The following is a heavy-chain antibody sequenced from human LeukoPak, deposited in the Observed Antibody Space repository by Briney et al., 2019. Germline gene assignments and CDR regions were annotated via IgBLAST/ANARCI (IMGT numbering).Heavy chain of an antibody. V-gene: IGHV3-21*01. CDR1: GFTFSSYE. J-gene: IGHJ6*03. CDR3: ARTYLAAAIAMDV. D-gene: IGHD6-13*01. CDR2: ISSSSSYI. Sequence: PGGSLRLSCAASGFTFSSYEMNWDRQAPGKGLEWVSSISSSSSYIYYADSVKGRFTISRDNAKNSLYLQMNSLRAEDTAVYYCARTYLAAAIAMDVWGKGTTVTVSS.